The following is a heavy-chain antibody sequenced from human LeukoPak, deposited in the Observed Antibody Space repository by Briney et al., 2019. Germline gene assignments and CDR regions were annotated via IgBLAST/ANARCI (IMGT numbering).Heavy chain of an antibody. CDR3: ARDLAGDYVFYYYYGMDV. CDR2: ISSSGSTI. CDR1: GFTFSDYY. V-gene: IGHV3-11*01. D-gene: IGHD4-17*01. Sequence: GGSLRLSCAASGFTFSDYYMSWIRQAPGKGLEWVSYISSSGSTIYYADSVKGRFTISRDNAKNSLYLQMNSLRAEDTAVYYCARDLAGDYVFYYYYGMDVWGQGTTVTVSS. J-gene: IGHJ6*02.